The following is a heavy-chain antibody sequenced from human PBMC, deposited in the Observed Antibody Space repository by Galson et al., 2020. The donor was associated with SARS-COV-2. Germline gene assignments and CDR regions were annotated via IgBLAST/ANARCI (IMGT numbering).Heavy chain of an antibody. D-gene: IGHD3-10*02. J-gene: IGHJ4*01. CDR2: ITPTGSI. V-gene: IGHV4-34*01. CDR3: ARGSRDVTMLIIIATAAVSYFDF. CDR1: GGSFSGYY. Sequence: SQASETLSLTCALYGGSFSGYYWGWIRQSPGKGLEWIGAITPTGSINNSPSPKSRVTIAKDTSKKQFSLRLRSVIAADKAMYFCARGSRDVTMLIIIATAAVSYFDFWVHGSLVSVSS.